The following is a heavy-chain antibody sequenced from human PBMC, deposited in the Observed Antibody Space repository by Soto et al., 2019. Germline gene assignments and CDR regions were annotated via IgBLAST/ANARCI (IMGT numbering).Heavy chain of an antibody. CDR1: GLRFTNYG. CDR3: AKDEPGSTTVTTGAFDI. Sequence: QGQLVQSGAEVKKPGASVKVSCKASGLRFTNYGLSWVRQAPGQGLEWMGWISGYNGNTNSAQKFQGRVNMMTDTATSTAYMELRSLRYDDTAVYYCAKDEPGSTTVTTGAFDIWGQGTMVTVSS. D-gene: IGHD4-17*01. CDR2: ISGYNGNT. V-gene: IGHV1-18*01. J-gene: IGHJ3*02.